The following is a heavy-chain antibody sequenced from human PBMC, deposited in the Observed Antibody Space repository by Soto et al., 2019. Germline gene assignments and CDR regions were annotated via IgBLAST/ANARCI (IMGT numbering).Heavy chain of an antibody. CDR3: ARSPQFIAAAGTDHDY. CDR1: GYTFTSYG. Sequence: ASVKVSCKASGYTFTSYGISWVRQAPGQGLEWMGWISAYNGNTNYAQKLQGRVTMTTDTSTSTAYMELRSLRSDDTAVYYCARSPQFIAAAGTDHDYWGQGTLVTVSS. D-gene: IGHD6-13*01. CDR2: ISAYNGNT. V-gene: IGHV1-18*01. J-gene: IGHJ4*02.